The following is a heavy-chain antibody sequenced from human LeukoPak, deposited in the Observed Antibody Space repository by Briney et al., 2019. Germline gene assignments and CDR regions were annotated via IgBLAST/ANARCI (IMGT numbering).Heavy chain of an antibody. V-gene: IGHV4-39*02. Sequence: SETLSLTCTVSGGSISSSSYYWGWIRQPPGKGLEWIGSIYYSGSTYYNPSLKSRVTISVDTSKNQFSLKLSSVTAADTAVYYCARDGLGYCTNGVCYTAYYFDYWGQGTLVTVSS. CDR3: ARDGLGYCTNGVCYTAYYFDY. D-gene: IGHD2-8*01. CDR1: GGSISSSSYY. J-gene: IGHJ4*02. CDR2: IYYSGST.